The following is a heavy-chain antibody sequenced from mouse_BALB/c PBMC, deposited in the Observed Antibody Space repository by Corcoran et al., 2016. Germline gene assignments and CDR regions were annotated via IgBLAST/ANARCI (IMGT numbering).Heavy chain of an antibody. V-gene: IGHV14-3*02. Sequence: EVQLQQSGAELVKPGASVKLSCTASGFNIKDTYMHWVKQRPGQGLEWIGRIDPANGNTKYDPKFQGKATITADTSSNTAYLQLSSLTSEDTAVYYCARRANSYAMDYWCQGTSGTVSS. CDR3: ARRANSYAMDY. D-gene: IGHD3-3*01. CDR2: IDPANGNT. J-gene: IGHJ4*01. CDR1: GFNIKDTY.